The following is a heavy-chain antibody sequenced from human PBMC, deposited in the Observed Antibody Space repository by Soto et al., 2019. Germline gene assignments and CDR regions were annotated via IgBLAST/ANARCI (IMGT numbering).Heavy chain of an antibody. J-gene: IGHJ6*02. V-gene: IGHV3-30*18. CDR1: GFTFSSYG. CDR3: AKDGTYYDFWSGYYTERYYYYGMDV. D-gene: IGHD3-3*01. CDR2: ISYDGSNK. Sequence: GGSLRLSCAASGFTFSSYGMHWVRQAPGKGLEWVAVISYDGSNKYYADSVKGRFTISRDNSKNTLYLQMNSLRAEDTAVYYCAKDGTYYDFWSGYYTERYYYYGMDVWGQGTTVTVSS.